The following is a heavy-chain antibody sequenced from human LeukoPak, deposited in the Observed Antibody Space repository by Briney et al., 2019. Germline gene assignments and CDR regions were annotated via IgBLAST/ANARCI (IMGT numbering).Heavy chain of an antibody. V-gene: IGHV3-23*01. CDR1: GFTFSIYA. J-gene: IGHJ4*02. CDR3: TRDRPNYYGSDGHYYRRNGDY. CDR2: ISSKGELT. D-gene: IGHD3-22*01. Sequence: GGSLRLSCAASGFTFSIYAMRWVRQAPGKGLEWVSSISSKGELTFYADSVKGRFTISRDNSESTLYLQMNILRADDTAIYYCTRDRPNYYGSDGHYYRRNGDYWGQGALVTVSS.